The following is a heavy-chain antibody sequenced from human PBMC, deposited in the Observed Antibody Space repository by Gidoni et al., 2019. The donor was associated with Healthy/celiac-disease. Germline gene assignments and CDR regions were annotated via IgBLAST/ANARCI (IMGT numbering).Heavy chain of an antibody. D-gene: IGHD5-12*01. CDR3: AKSAVDLIVATILRQGLGHPTPADY. CDR1: GFTFSSYG. CDR2: ISYDGSNK. J-gene: IGHJ4*02. Sequence: QVQLVESGGGVVQPGRSLRLSCAAAGFTFSSYGMHWVRQAPGKGLEWVAVISYDGSNKYYADSVKGRFTISRDNSKNTLYLQMNSLRAEDTAAYYCAKSAVDLIVATILRQGLGHPTPADYWGQGTLVTVSS. V-gene: IGHV3-30*18.